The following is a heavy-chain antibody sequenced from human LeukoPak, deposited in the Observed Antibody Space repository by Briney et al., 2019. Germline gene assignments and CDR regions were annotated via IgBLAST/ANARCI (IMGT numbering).Heavy chain of an antibody. Sequence: ASVKVSCKASGGTFSSYAISWVRQAPGQGLEWMGRIIPTLGIANYAQKFQGRVTITADKSTSTAYMELSSLRSEDTAVYYCARDPTYYYGSGSYYPLDYWGQGTLVTVSS. CDR3: ARDPTYYYGSGSYYPLDY. CDR1: GGTFSSYA. J-gene: IGHJ4*02. CDR2: IIPTLGIA. V-gene: IGHV1-69*04. D-gene: IGHD3-10*01.